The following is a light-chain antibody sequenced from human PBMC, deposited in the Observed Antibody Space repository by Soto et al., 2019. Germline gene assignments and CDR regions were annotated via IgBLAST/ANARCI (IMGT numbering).Light chain of an antibody. CDR1: SSDVGSYNL. CDR2: EGS. J-gene: IGLJ1*01. V-gene: IGLV2-23*01. Sequence: QSVLTQPASVSGSPGQSITISCTGTSSDVGSYNLVSWYQQHPGKAPKLMIYEGSKRPSGVSNRFSGSRSGNTASLTISGLQAEDEADYYCCSYAVNTRVFGTGTQLTVL. CDR3: CSYAVNTRV.